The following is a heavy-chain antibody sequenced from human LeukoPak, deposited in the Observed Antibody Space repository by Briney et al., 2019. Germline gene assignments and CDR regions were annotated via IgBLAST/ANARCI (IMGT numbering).Heavy chain of an antibody. Sequence: SETLSLTCTVSGGSISSYYWSWIRQPPGKGLEWIGYIYYSGSTNYNPSLKSRVTISVDTSKNQFSLKLSSVTAADTAVYYCAGGHYYGSGSYYDYWGQGTLVTVSS. V-gene: IGHV4-59*01. D-gene: IGHD3-10*01. J-gene: IGHJ4*02. CDR1: GGSISSYY. CDR2: IYYSGST. CDR3: AGGHYYGSGSYYDY.